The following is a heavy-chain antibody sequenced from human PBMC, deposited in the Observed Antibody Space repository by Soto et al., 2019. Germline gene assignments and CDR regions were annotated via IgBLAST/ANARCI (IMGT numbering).Heavy chain of an antibody. CDR1: GYTFTSYD. J-gene: IGHJ3*02. Sequence: QVQLVQSGAEVKKPGASVKVSCKASGYTFTSYDINWVRQATGQGLEWMGWMNPNSGNTGYAQKFQGRVTMTRNTSISTAYMERSSLRSEDTAVYYWARCRCRFGIYRRVDAFDIWGQGTMVTVSS. V-gene: IGHV1-8*01. CDR2: MNPNSGNT. CDR3: ARCRCRFGIYRRVDAFDI. D-gene: IGHD3-16*01.